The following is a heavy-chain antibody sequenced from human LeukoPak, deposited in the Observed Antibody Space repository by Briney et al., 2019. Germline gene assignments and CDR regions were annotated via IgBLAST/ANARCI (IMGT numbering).Heavy chain of an antibody. CDR2: IWYDGTDT. J-gene: IGHJ4*01. CDR3: ARGFLDFDF. Sequence: GKSQRLSCVASGSTFSRFNMHWVRQAPGKGLEWVALIWYDGTDTYYADSVKGRFTISRDDSKNTVYLQMNSLRAEDTAFYYCARGFLDFDFWGHGTLVTVSS. D-gene: IGHD3-3*01. CDR1: GSTFSRFN. V-gene: IGHV3-33*01.